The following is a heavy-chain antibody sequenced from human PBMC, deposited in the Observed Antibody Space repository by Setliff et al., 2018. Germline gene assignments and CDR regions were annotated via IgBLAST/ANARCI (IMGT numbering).Heavy chain of an antibody. V-gene: IGHV4-59*08. CDR2: VYDSGNT. CDR3: ASLPYYYDSSGDPDY. D-gene: IGHD3-22*01. J-gene: IGHJ4*02. Sequence: SETLSLTCTVSGGSISSYYWSWIRQPPGKGLEWIGYVYDSGNTNFNPSLKSRVTISVDTSKNQFSLKLRSVAAADTAVYYCASLPYYYDSSGDPDYWGQGTLVTSPQ. CDR1: GGSISSYY.